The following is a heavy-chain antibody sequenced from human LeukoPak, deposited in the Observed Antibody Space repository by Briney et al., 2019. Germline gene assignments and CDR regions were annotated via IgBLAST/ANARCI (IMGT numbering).Heavy chain of an antibody. V-gene: IGHV1-24*01. CDR3: ATAWEPAAFVDY. J-gene: IGHJ4*02. Sequence: ASVKVSCXVSGYTLTELSMHWVRQAPGKGLEWMGGFDPEDGETIYAQKFQGRVTMTEDTSTDTAYMELSSLRSEDTAVYYCATAWEPAAFVDYWGQRTLVAVSS. D-gene: IGHD1-26*01. CDR2: FDPEDGET. CDR1: GYTLTELS.